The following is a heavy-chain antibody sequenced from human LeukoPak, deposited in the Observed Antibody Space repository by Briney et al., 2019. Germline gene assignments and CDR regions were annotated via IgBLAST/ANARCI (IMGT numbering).Heavy chain of an antibody. CDR1: GFTFSDYY. CDR2: ISSSGSTI. V-gene: IGHV3-11*04. CDR3: TRSGIYSSAWSDY. D-gene: IGHD6-19*01. Sequence: GGSLRLSCAASGFTFSDYYMSWIRQAPGKGLEWVSYISSSGSTIYYADSVKGRFTISRDDAKNTVYLQMNSLRDEDTAVYYCTRSGIYSSAWSDYWGQGILVAVSS. J-gene: IGHJ4*02.